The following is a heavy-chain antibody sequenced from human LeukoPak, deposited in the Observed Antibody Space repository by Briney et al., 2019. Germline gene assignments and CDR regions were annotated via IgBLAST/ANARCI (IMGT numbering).Heavy chain of an antibody. Sequence: PGGSLRLSCAAPGFIFSNYAMNWVRQAPGKGLEWVSAISGSGGSTYYADSVKGRFTISRDNSKNTLYLQMNSLRAEDTALYYCARVVYDFWSAYDYWGQGTLVTVSS. J-gene: IGHJ4*02. D-gene: IGHD3-3*01. CDR2: ISGSGGST. CDR3: ARVVYDFWSAYDY. CDR1: GFIFSNYA. V-gene: IGHV3-23*01.